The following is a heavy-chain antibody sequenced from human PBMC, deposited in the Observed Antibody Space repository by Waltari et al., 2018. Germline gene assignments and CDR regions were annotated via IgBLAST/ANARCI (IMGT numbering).Heavy chain of an antibody. J-gene: IGHJ4*02. CDR1: GFTASRNY. V-gene: IGHV3-53*01. CDR2: ICSSGYT. CDR3: ARGYCSGGSCYLGDY. D-gene: IGHD2-15*01. Sequence: EVQVVESGGGLIQPGGSLRLSCAASGFTASRNYMTWVRQAPGQGLEWVSVICSSGYTYFADSVKGRFTISRDNSKISLYLQMNSLRAADAAVYSCARGYCSGGSCYLGDYWGQGTLVTVSS.